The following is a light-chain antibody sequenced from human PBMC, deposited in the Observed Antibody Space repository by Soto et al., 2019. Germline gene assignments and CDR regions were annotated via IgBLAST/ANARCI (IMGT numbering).Light chain of an antibody. Sequence: DIQMTQSASSVSASVGDRVTITCRASQGIGSWLAWYQQKPGKAPNLLIYAASSLQSGVPSRFSGSGSGTDFTLTISSLHPEDFATYYCQQANTFPYTFGQGTKVDIK. CDR2: AAS. J-gene: IGKJ2*01. CDR1: QGIGSW. V-gene: IGKV1-12*01. CDR3: QQANTFPYT.